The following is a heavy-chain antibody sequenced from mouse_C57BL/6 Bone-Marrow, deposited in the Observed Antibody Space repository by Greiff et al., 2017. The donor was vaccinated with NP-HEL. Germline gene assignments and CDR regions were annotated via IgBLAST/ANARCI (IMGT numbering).Heavy chain of an antibody. V-gene: IGHV1-74*01. CDR3: AMGGYSAIDY. J-gene: IGHJ4*01. Sequence: VQLQQPGAELVKPGASVKVSCKASGYTFTSSWMHWVKQRPGQGLEWIGRIHPSDSDTNYNQKFKGKATLTVDKSSSTAHMQLRRLTSEDAAVYYCAMGGYSAIDYWGQGTSVTVSA. CDR2: IHPSDSDT. CDR1: GYTFTSSW.